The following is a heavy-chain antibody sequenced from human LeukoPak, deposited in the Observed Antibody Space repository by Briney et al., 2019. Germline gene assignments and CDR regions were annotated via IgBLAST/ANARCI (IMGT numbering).Heavy chain of an antibody. CDR1: GYTFTSYA. J-gene: IGHJ6*02. V-gene: IGHV1-3*01. CDR3: ARSPMVRGGMDV. Sequence: ASVKVSCKASGYTFTSYAMHWVRQAPGQRLEWMGWINAGNGNTKYSRKFQGRVTMTRDTSTSTVYMELSSLRSEDTAVYYCARSPMVRGGMDVWGQGTTVTVSS. D-gene: IGHD3-10*01. CDR2: INAGNGNT.